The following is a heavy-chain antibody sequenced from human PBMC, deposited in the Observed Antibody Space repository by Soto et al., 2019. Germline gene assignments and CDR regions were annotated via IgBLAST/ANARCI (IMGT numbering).Heavy chain of an antibody. CDR3: AKGGLQYCSGGSCPDYYGLDV. CDR2: ISYDGSNK. Sequence: QVQLVESGGGVVQPGRSLSLSCAASGFTFSSYSIHWVRQAPGKGLEWVAVISYDGSNKYYADSVKGRFSLSRDNSKNTLSLQMTSLRPEDTAVYYCAKGGLQYCSGGSCPDYYGLDVGGHGTTVTVSS. J-gene: IGHJ6*02. D-gene: IGHD2-15*01. V-gene: IGHV3-30*18. CDR1: GFTFSSYS.